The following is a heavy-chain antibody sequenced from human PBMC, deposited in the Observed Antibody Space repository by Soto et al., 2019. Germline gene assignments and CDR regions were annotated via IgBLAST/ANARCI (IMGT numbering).Heavy chain of an antibody. J-gene: IGHJ4*02. Sequence: ASVKVSFKASGYTFTSYGISGVRQVPGQGLEWMGWISAYNGNTNYAQKLQGRVTMTTDTSTSTAYMELRSLRSDDTAVYYCARVPIFGVVTYYFDYWGQGTLVTVSS. CDR3: ARVPIFGVVTYYFDY. D-gene: IGHD3-3*01. CDR2: ISAYNGNT. V-gene: IGHV1-18*01. CDR1: GYTFTSYG.